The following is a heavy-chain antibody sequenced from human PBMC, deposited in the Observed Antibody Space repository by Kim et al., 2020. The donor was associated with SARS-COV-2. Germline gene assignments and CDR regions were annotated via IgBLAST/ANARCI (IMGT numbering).Heavy chain of an antibody. V-gene: IGHV3-30*18. CDR3: AKGQALFRAVTLDS. Sequence: GGSLRLSCAGSGFTFRSNGMNWVRQAPGKGLEWVAGISHDGSDKFYVDSVKGRFFISRGNSKNTLSLQMNNLTTEDTAVYYCAKGQALFRAVTLDSWGQGPLVTVSS. D-gene: IGHD3-3*01. CDR1: GFTFRSNG. CDR2: ISHDGSDK. J-gene: IGHJ4*02.